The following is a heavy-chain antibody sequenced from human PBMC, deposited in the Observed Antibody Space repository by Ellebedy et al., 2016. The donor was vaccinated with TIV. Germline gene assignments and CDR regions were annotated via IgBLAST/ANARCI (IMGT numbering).Heavy chain of an antibody. CDR2: IYYSGST. CDR1: GGSISSSSYY. Sequence: MPSETLSLTCTVSGGSISSSSYYWGWIRQPPGKGLEWIGSIYYSGSTYYNPSLKSRVTISVDTSKNQFSLKLSSVTAADTAVYYCARQGYGGDWYYWGQGTLVTVSS. CDR3: ARQGYGGDWYY. V-gene: IGHV4-39*01. J-gene: IGHJ4*02. D-gene: IGHD2-21*02.